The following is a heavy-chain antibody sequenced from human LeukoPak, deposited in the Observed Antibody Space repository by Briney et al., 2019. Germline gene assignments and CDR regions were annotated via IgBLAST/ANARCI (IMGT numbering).Heavy chain of an antibody. J-gene: IGHJ3*02. V-gene: IGHV3-21*01. CDR1: GFTFSSYS. Sequence: GGSLRLSCAASGFTFSSYSMNWVRQAPGKGLEWVSSISSSSSYIYYADSVKGRFTTSRDNAKNSLYLQMSSLRAEDTAVYYCARLSHSDVFDIWGQGTMVTVSS. CDR3: ARLSHSDVFDI. D-gene: IGHD3-16*01. CDR2: ISSSSSYI.